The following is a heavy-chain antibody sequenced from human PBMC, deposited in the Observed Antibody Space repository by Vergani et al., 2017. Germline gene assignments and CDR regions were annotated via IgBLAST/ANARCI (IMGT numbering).Heavy chain of an antibody. D-gene: IGHD1-26*01. CDR2: INHSGTI. V-gene: IGHV4-34*08. CDR1: GFTFIMHA. CDR3: PKRAERWETLLRDDFDV. Sequence: VQLLESGGDLVQPGGSLRLSCAASGFTFIMHAMSWIRLAPGKGLEWIGEINHSGTINSNPTLKSPFNVSIDTSRDHFSLKLRSVSAADTAVYFCPKRAERWETLLRDDFDVWGQGTFVTVSP. J-gene: IGHJ3*01.